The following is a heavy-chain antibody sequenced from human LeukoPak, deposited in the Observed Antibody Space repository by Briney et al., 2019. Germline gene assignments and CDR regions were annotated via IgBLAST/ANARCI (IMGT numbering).Heavy chain of an antibody. CDR2: IIPILGIA. Sequence: SVKVSCKASGGTFSSYAISWVRQAPGQGLEWMGRIIPILGIANYAQKFQGRVTITADKSTSTAYMELCSLRSEDTAVYYCAREGIVATIPDYWGQGTLVTVSS. CDR3: AREGIVATIPDY. V-gene: IGHV1-69*04. CDR1: GGTFSSYA. D-gene: IGHD5-12*01. J-gene: IGHJ4*02.